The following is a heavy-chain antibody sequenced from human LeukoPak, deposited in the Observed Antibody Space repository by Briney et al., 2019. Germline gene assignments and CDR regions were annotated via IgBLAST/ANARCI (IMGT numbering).Heavy chain of an antibody. Sequence: SETLSLTCTVSGGSISSGSYYWGWIRQPPGKGLEWIGGIYYSGSTYYNPSLKSRVAISVDTSKNQFSLKLTSVTAADTAVYYCARHPTFYYFDCWGQGTLVTVSS. J-gene: IGHJ4*02. CDR2: IYYSGST. V-gene: IGHV4-39*01. CDR3: ARHPTFYYFDC. CDR1: GGSISSGSYY.